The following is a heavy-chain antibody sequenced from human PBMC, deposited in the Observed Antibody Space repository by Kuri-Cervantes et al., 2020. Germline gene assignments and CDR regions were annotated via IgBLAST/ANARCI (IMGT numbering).Heavy chain of an antibody. CDR2: FDPEDGET. J-gene: IGHJ4*02. CDR3: ATGEGYGDYVGGAQI. D-gene: IGHD4-17*01. Sequence: GESLKISCAASGFTFSGSAMHWVRQAPGKGLEWMGGFDPEDGETIYAQKFQGRVTMTEDTSTDTAYMELSSLRSEDTAVYYCATGEGYGDYVGGAQIWGQGTLVTVSS. CDR1: GFTFSGSA. V-gene: IGHV1-24*01.